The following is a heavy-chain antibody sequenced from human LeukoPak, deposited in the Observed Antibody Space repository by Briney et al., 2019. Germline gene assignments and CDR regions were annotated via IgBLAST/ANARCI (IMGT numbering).Heavy chain of an antibody. CDR3: AKEYCGGDCHEYSQH. CDR2: ISYDGSNK. Sequence: GGSLRLSCAASGFTFSNYAMNWVRQAPGKGLEWVAVISYDGSNKYYADSVKGRFTISRDNSKNTLYLQMNSLRAEDTAVYYCAKEYCGGDCHEYSQHWGQGTLVTVSS. D-gene: IGHD2-21*02. CDR1: GFTFSNYA. V-gene: IGHV3-30*18. J-gene: IGHJ1*01.